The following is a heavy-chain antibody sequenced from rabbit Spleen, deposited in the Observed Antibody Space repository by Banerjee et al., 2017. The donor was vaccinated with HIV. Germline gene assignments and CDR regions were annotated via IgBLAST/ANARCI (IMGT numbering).Heavy chain of an antibody. CDR1: GFSFSSRYW. D-gene: IGHD6-1*01. CDR3: AKDLHSDGGSL. J-gene: IGHJ4*01. Sequence: EESGGDLVKPEGSLTLTCTASGFSFSSRYWMSWVRQAPGKRPEWIACIDTGSSGYTYYASWAKGRFTISKTSSTTVTLQMTSLTAADTATYFCAKDLHSDGGSLWGQGTLVTVS. V-gene: IGHV1S45*01. CDR2: IDTGSSGYT.